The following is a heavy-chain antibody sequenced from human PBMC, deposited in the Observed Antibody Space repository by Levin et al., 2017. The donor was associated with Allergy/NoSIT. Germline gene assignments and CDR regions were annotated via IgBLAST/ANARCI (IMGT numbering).Heavy chain of an antibody. D-gene: IGHD3-3*01. CDR1: GYTFTSYD. CDR3: AKAGVFRYTIFGGNYYYYGMDV. J-gene: IGHJ6*02. Sequence: GESLKISCKASGYTFTSYDINWVRQATGQGLEWMGWMNPNSGNTGYAQKFQGRVTMTRNTSISTAYMELSSLRSEDTAVYYCAKAGVFRYTIFGGNYYYYGMDVWGQGTTVTVSS. CDR2: MNPNSGNT. V-gene: IGHV1-8*01.